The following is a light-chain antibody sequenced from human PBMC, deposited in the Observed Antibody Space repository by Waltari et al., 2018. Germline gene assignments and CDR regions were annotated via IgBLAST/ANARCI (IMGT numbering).Light chain of an antibody. J-gene: IGLJ3*02. CDR3: ATWDERPSGHWV. V-gene: IGLV1-44*01. CDR2: RSD. Sequence: QSVLSQPPAASGTPGQRVTISCAARASNIGSHVVNWYQQVPGRAPKRLIYRSDLRPSGVPARFSASKSGTSASLAISGLQSEDEADYYCATWDERPSGHWVFGGGTKVTVL. CDR1: ASNIGSHV.